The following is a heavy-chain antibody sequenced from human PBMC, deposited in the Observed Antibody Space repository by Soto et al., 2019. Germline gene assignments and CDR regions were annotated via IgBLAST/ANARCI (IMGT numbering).Heavy chain of an antibody. CDR3: ARGGTEWLAHYYFDY. CDR1: GYTFTSYG. D-gene: IGHD6-19*01. CDR2: ISAYNGNT. V-gene: IGHV1-18*01. J-gene: IGHJ4*02. Sequence: GASVKVSCKASGYTFTSYGISWVRQAPGQGLEWMGWISAYNGNTNYAQKLQGRVTMTTDTSTSTAYMELRSLRSDDTAVYYCARGGTEWLAHYYFDYWGQGTLVTVSS.